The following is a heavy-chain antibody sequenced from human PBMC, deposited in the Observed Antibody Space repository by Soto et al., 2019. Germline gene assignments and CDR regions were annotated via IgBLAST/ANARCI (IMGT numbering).Heavy chain of an antibody. D-gene: IGHD1-1*01. CDR2: IQMSGTT. CDR3: AKDRSTMRWFDP. V-gene: IGHV4-4*07. Sequence: QVRLQESGPGLVKPSETLSLTCAVSGASVRSYHWSWIRQAAGKGPEWIGRIQMSGTTNYNPSLKTRVTMSLDTSKNEVSLRMTSVTAADTAVYFCAKDRSTMRWFDPWGQGILVTVSS. CDR1: GASVRSYH. J-gene: IGHJ5*02.